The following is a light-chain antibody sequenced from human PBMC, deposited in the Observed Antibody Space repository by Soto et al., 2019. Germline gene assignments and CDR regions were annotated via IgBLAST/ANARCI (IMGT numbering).Light chain of an antibody. J-gene: IGLJ1*01. V-gene: IGLV3-21*02. CDR2: DDS. Sequence: SSELTQPPSVSVAPGQTARITCGGNNIGSKSVHWYQQKPGQAPVLVVYDDSDXPSGIPERXSGXXSXXXXXXXXXXVEAGDEADYYCQVWDSSSDHPGVFGTGTKLTVL. CDR1: NIGSKS. CDR3: QVWDSSSDHPGV.